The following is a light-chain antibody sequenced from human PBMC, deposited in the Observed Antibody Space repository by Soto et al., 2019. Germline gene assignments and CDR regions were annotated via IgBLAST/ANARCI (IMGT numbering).Light chain of an antibody. CDR1: GTNIGINT. CDR2: NNN. CDR3: AAGDDSRNGPQ. J-gene: IGLJ3*02. V-gene: IGLV1-44*01. Sequence: QSVLTQPPSASGTPGQRVTISCSGSGTNIGINTVNWYQQLPGTAPKLLIYNNNQRSSWVSDRFSGSKSGASCSLAISGLHSEDEGHYFCAAGDDSRNGPQFGGGTKLTVL.